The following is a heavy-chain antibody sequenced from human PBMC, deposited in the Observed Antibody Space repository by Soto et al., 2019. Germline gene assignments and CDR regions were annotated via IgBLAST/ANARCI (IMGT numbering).Heavy chain of an antibody. Sequence: EVQLVESGGGLVQPGGSLRLSCVVSGITFSTYRMHWVRQAPGKGLVWVSHIKSDGTVTHYTDSVRGRFIISRDNAKNTLFLQMNSLRAEDTAVYYCEGENYDFCSGYYLDYWGQGTLVTVSS. CDR1: GITFSTYR. J-gene: IGHJ4*02. D-gene: IGHD3-3*01. CDR2: IKSDGTVT. V-gene: IGHV3-74*01. CDR3: EGENYDFCSGYYLDY.